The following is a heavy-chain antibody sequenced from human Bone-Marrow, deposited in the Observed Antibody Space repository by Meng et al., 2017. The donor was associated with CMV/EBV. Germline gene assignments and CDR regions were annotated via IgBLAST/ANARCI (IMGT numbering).Heavy chain of an antibody. V-gene: IGHV4-39*01. CDR2: IYYSGST. CDR3: ARGSVTPGGILDY. Sequence: SETLSLTCTVSGSSISSSSYYWGWIRQPPGKGLEWIGSIYYSGSTYYNPSLKSRVTISVDTSKNQFSLMLSSVTAADTAVYFCARGSVTPGGILDYWGQGTVVTVSS. CDR1: GSSISSSSYY. J-gene: IGHJ4*02. D-gene: IGHD4-23*01.